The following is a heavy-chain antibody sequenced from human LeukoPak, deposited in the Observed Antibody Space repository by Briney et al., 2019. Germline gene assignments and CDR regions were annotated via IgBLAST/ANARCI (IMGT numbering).Heavy chain of an antibody. D-gene: IGHD3-22*01. CDR2: IIPIFGTA. J-gene: IGHJ4*02. CDR3: ARPVYDSSGFDY. CDR1: GGTFSSYA. Sequence: ASVKVSCKASGGTFSSYAISWVRQAPGQGLEWMGGIIPIFGTANYAQKFQGRVTITADESTSTAYMELSSLRSEDTAVYYCARPVYDSSGFDYWGQGTLVTVSP. V-gene: IGHV1-69*01.